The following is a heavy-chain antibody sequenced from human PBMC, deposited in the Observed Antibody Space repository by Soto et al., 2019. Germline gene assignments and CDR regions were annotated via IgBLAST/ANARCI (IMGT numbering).Heavy chain of an antibody. CDR2: IYYTGNT. Sequence: QVQLQESGPGLVKPSQTLSLTCTVSGGSISSGDYYWSWIRQHPGKGLEWIGYIYYTGNTFYSPSLTSRVTLSIHPSTNEFSLKLNSVTAADTAVYYCARWRTHAIGDHDFWGQGTLVTVSS. V-gene: IGHV4-31*03. J-gene: IGHJ4*02. CDR1: GGSISSGDYY. CDR3: ARWRTHAIGDHDF. D-gene: IGHD2-21*02.